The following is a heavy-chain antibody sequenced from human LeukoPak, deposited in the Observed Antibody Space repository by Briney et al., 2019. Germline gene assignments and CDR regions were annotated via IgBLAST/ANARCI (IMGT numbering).Heavy chain of an antibody. CDR1: GFTFSSYE. CDR2: INSNGNNI. CDR3: ARAHYFDSSGYYDQFFQH. Sequence: QPGGSLRLSCVASGFTFSSYEMNWVRQAPGRGLEWLSYINSNGNNIYYADSVKGRFTISRDNAKNSLYLQMNSLRAEDTAIYYCARAHYFDSSGYYDQFFQHWGQGTLVTVSS. V-gene: IGHV3-48*03. J-gene: IGHJ1*01. D-gene: IGHD3-22*01.